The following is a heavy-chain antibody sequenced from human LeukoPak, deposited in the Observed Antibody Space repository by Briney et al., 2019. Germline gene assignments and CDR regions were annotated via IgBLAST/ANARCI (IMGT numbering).Heavy chain of an antibody. Sequence: SGGSLRLSCAASGFTFSSYWMSWVRQAPEKGLEWVANIKQDGSEKYYVDSVRGRFTISRDNAKNSLYLQMNSLRAEDTAVYYCARDFSVSASAYWGQGTLVTVSS. CDR2: IKQDGSEK. CDR3: ARDFSVSASAY. V-gene: IGHV3-7*01. J-gene: IGHJ4*02. D-gene: IGHD2-2*01. CDR1: GFTFSSYW.